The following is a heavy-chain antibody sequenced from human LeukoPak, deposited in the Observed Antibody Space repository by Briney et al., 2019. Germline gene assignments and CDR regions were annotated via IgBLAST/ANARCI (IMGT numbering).Heavy chain of an antibody. J-gene: IGHJ5*02. D-gene: IGHD6-6*01. Sequence: SETLSLTCTVSGGSISSYYWSWIRQPAGKGLEWIGRIYTSGSTNYNPSPKSRVTMSVDTSKNQFSLKLSSVTAADTAVYYCARDGIAARLGWFDPWGLGTLVTVSS. CDR1: GGSISSYY. CDR2: IYTSGST. V-gene: IGHV4-4*07. CDR3: ARDGIAARLGWFDP.